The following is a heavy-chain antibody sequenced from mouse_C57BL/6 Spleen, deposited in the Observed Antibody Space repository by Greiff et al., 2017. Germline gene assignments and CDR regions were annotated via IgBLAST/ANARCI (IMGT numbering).Heavy chain of an antibody. D-gene: IGHD2-4*01. CDR1: GYTFTSYW. J-gene: IGHJ4*01. Sequence: QVQLQQPGAELVRPGSSVKLSCKASGYTFTSYWMHWVKQRPIQGLEWIGNIDPSDSETHYNQKFKDKATLTVDKSSSTAYMQLSSLTSEDSAVXYCARFDYDGGAMDYWGQGTSVTVSS. CDR3: ARFDYDGGAMDY. CDR2: IDPSDSET. V-gene: IGHV1-52*01.